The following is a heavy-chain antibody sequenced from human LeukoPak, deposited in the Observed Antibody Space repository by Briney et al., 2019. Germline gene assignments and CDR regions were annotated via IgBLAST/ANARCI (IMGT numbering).Heavy chain of an antibody. Sequence: GGSLRLSCTASGFTFGDYAMRWFRQAPGKGLEWVGFIGSEAYGGTTEYVASVKGRFTVPRDDSKSIAYLQMNSLKTEDTAVYYCSRGRGYCSGARCYAALNWFDPWGQGTLVTVSS. D-gene: IGHD2-15*01. CDR3: SRGRGYCSGARCYAALNWFDP. CDR1: GFTFGDYA. J-gene: IGHJ5*02. CDR2: IGSEAYGGTT. V-gene: IGHV3-49*03.